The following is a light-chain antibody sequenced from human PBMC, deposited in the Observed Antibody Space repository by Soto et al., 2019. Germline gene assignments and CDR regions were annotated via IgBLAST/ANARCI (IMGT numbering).Light chain of an antibody. J-gene: IGKJ1*01. Sequence: EIVMTQSPATLSVSPGERATLSCRASQSVSSNLAWYQQKPGQAPRLLIYGASTRATGIPARFSGSGSGTDFTLTISGLQSEDFAVYYCQQYNNWPPKTFGQGTKVDIK. CDR3: QQYNNWPPKT. V-gene: IGKV3-15*01. CDR2: GAS. CDR1: QSVSSN.